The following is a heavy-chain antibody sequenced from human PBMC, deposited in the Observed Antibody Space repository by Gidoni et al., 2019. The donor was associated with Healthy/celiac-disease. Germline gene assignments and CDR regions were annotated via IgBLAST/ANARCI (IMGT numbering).Heavy chain of an antibody. CDR3: ARVEYSLRGYSYAGGGDY. CDR2: SSRSGSTI. J-gene: IGHJ4*02. D-gene: IGHD5-18*01. CDR1: GFTFRDSY. V-gene: IGHV3-11*01. Sequence: QVQLVESGGVLVKPGGSLRLYCAASGFTFRDSYMSWIRQAPGQGLEWVSYSSRSGSTIYYADSVKGRFTISRDNAKNSLYLQMNSLRAEDTAVYYCARVEYSLRGYSYAGGGDYWGQGTLVTVSS.